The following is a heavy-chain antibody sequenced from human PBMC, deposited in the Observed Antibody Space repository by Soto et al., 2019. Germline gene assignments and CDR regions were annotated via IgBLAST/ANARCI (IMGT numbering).Heavy chain of an antibody. CDR2: IYYSGST. CDR3: ARGGGGDSPCDY. J-gene: IGHJ4*02. V-gene: IGHV4-59*01. CDR1: GGSISSYY. D-gene: IGHD2-21*02. Sequence: QVQLQESGPGLVKPSETLSLTCTVSGGSISSYYWSWIRQPPGKGLEWIGYIYYSGSTNYNPSLKSRVTLAVDTYKNRFPLKLSSVTAADTAVYYCARGGGGDSPCDYWGQGTLVTVSS.